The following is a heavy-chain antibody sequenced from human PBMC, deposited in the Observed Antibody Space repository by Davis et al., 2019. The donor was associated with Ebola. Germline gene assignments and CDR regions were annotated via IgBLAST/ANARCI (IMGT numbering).Heavy chain of an antibody. CDR2: ISSSSSYI. Sequence: GGSLRLSCAASGFTFSSYSMNWVRQAPGKGLEWVSSISSSSSYIYYADSVKGRFTISRDNAKNSLYLQMNSLRAEDTAVYYCASSQLVSYYYYYYGMDVWGQGTTVTVSS. J-gene: IGHJ6*02. V-gene: IGHV3-21*01. CDR3: ASSQLVSYYYYYYGMDV. CDR1: GFTFSSYS. D-gene: IGHD6-6*01.